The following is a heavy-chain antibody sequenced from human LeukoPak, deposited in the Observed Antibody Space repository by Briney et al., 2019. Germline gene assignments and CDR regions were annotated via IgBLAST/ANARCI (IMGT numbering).Heavy chain of an antibody. V-gene: IGHV1-46*01. D-gene: IGHD5-24*01. Sequence: RWASVKVSYKASGGTFSSYAISWVRQAPGQGLEWMGIINPSGGSTSYAQKFQGRVTMTRDTSTSTVYMELSSLRSEDTAVYYCARVEKLGDGYNPGAFFDYWGQGTLVTVSS. J-gene: IGHJ4*02. CDR1: GGTFSSYA. CDR3: ARVEKLGDGYNPGAFFDY. CDR2: INPSGGST.